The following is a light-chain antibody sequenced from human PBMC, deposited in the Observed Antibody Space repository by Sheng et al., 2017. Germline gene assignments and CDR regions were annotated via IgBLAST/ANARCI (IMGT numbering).Light chain of an antibody. Sequence: QSALTQPASVSGSPGQSITISCTGTTNDIGGYNFVSWYQQHPGKAPKLMIYDVSNRPSGVSNRFSGSKSANTASLTISGLQAEDEADYYCSSYTTSSTVLFGGGTKLTVL. CDR1: TNDIGGYNF. V-gene: IGLV2-14*03. CDR3: SSYTTSSTVL. CDR2: DVS. J-gene: IGLJ2*01.